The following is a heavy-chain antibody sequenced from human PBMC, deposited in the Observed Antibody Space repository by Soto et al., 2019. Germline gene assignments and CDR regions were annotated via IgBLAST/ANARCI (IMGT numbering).Heavy chain of an antibody. D-gene: IGHD5-12*01. Sequence: GALRLSCAASGFTFSSYGMHWVRQAPGKGLEWVAVISYDGSNKYYADSVKGRFTISRDNSKNTLYLQMNSLRADDTAVYYCARECVDTVTSITIPFDYWGQGALVTVSS. CDR1: GFTFSSYG. J-gene: IGHJ4*02. CDR2: ISYDGSNK. V-gene: IGHV3-30*03. CDR3: ARECVDTVTSITIPFDY.